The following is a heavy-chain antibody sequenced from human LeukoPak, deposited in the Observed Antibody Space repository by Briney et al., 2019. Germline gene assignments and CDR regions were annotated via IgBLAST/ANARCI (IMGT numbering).Heavy chain of an antibody. D-gene: IGHD3-10*01. J-gene: IGHJ3*02. CDR3: AREFYGSGAFDI. V-gene: IGHV1-24*01. Sequence: ASVKVSCRVSGYTLTELSMHWVRQAPGKGLEWMGGFDPEDGETIYAQKFQGRVTITTDESTSTAYMELSSLRSEDTAVYYCAREFYGSGAFDIWGQGTMVTVSS. CDR1: GYTLTELS. CDR2: FDPEDGET.